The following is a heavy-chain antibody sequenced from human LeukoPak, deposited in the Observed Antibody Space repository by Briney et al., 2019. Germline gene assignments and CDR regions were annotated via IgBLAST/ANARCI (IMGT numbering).Heavy chain of an antibody. J-gene: IGHJ4*02. CDR1: GFTFSSYG. Sequence: PGGSLRLSCAASGFTFSSYGMHWVRQAPGKGLEWVAFIRYDGSNKYYADSVKGRFTISRDNSKNTLYLQMNSLRAEDTAVYCCAKASGLLWFGEFGYFDYWGQGTLVTVSS. V-gene: IGHV3-30*02. CDR2: IRYDGSNK. CDR3: AKASGLLWFGEFGYFDY. D-gene: IGHD3-10*01.